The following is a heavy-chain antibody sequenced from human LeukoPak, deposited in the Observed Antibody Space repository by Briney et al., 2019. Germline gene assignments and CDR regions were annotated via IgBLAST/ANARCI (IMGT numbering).Heavy chain of an antibody. Sequence: SETLSLTCTVSGGSISSYYWSWIRQPPGKGLEWIGNIYHSGSTYYNPSLKSRVTISVDRSKNQFSLKLSSVTAADTAVYYCARTVVAATLYWFDYWGQGTLVTVSS. CDR2: IYHSGST. CDR1: GGSISSYY. J-gene: IGHJ5*01. CDR3: ARTVVAATLYWFDY. D-gene: IGHD2-15*01. V-gene: IGHV4-59*12.